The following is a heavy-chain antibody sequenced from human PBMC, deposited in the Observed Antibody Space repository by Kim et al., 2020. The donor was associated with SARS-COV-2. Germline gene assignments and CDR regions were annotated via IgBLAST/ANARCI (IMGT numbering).Heavy chain of an antibody. V-gene: IGHV3-33*01. D-gene: IGHD1-26*01. CDR2: IWYDGSNE. CDR3: ARVGSGGYHGDY. J-gene: IGHJ4*02. Sequence: GGSLRLSCAASGFTFSNYGMHWVRQAPGKGLEWVAVIWYDGSNEYYTDSVKGRFTISRNNSKNTLYLQMNSLRAEDAAVYYCARVGSGGYHGDYWGQGTLVTVSS. CDR1: GFTFSNYG.